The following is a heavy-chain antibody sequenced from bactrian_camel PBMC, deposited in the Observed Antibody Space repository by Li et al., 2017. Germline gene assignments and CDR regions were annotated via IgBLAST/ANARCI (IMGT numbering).Heavy chain of an antibody. CDR3: AAGFLMRCRADVPHSLYTS. Sequence: HVQLVESGGGSVEAGGSLTLSCEISGYTMIRYCMGWFREAPGKRREGVATIDPGGNPNYVDSVKGRFTISKDNANNTMYLEMNSLQLEDTYMYYCAAGFLMRCRADVPHSLYTSWGQGTQVTVS. J-gene: IGHJ4*01. V-gene: IGHV3S53*01. D-gene: IGHD5*01. CDR1: GYTMIRYC. CDR2: IDPGGNP.